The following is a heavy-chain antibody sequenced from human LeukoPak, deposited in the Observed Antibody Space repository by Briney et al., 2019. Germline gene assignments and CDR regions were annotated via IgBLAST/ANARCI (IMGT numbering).Heavy chain of an antibody. CDR1: GFTFSSYW. Sequence: PGGSLRLSCAASGFTFSSYWMTWVRQPPGKGLEWVSVISGSGSATYYADSVKGRFTISRDDSKNTLYLQMNTLRADDTAVYYCAKSRSGDWWYFDFWGQGTLATVSS. CDR2: ISGSGSAT. D-gene: IGHD2-21*02. V-gene: IGHV3-23*01. CDR3: AKSRSGDWWYFDF. J-gene: IGHJ4*02.